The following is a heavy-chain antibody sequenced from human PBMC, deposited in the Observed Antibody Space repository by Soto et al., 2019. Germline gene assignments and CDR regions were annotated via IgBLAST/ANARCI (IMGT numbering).Heavy chain of an antibody. V-gene: IGHV3-23*01. Sequence: PGGSLRLSCAASGFTFSSYAMSWVRQAPGKGLEWVSAISGSGGSTYYADSVKGRFTISRDNSKNTLYLQMNSLRAEDTAVYYCAKDLAYYDSSGYYYGDFDYWGQGALVTVSS. D-gene: IGHD3-22*01. J-gene: IGHJ4*02. CDR1: GFTFSSYA. CDR2: ISGSGGST. CDR3: AKDLAYYDSSGYYYGDFDY.